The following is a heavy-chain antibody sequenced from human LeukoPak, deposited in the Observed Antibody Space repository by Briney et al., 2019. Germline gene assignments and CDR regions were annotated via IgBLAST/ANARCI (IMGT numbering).Heavy chain of an antibody. CDR1: GFTFSSYS. Sequence: GGSLRLSCAASGFTFSSYSMNWVRQAPGKGLEWVSSISSSSSYIYYADSVKGRFTISRDNAKNSLYLQMNSLRAEDTDVYYCAKAAVGTVIDYWGQGTLVTVSS. CDR2: ISSSSSYI. D-gene: IGHD6-13*01. J-gene: IGHJ4*02. CDR3: AKAAVGTVIDY. V-gene: IGHV3-21*01.